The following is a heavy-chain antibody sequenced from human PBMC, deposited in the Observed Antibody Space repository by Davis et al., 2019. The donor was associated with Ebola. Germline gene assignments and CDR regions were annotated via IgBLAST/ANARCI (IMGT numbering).Heavy chain of an antibody. CDR2: IGTAGDT. D-gene: IGHD1-26*01. CDR1: GFTFSRYD. J-gene: IGHJ2*01. V-gene: IGHV3-13*01. Sequence: PGGSLRLSCAASGFTFSRYDMHCVRQATGKGLEWVSAIGTAGDTYYPGSVKGRFTISRENAQNSLYLQMNSLRAGDTAVYYCARGRVEWELLFNSYFDLWGRGTLVTVSS. CDR3: ARGRVEWELLFNSYFDL.